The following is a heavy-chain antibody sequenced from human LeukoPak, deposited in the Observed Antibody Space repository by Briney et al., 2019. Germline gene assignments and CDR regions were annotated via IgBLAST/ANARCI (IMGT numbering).Heavy chain of an antibody. D-gene: IGHD2-2*02. CDR2: ISVYNGNT. V-gene: IGHV1-18*01. CDR1: GYTFTSYG. Sequence: GASVKVSCKASGYTFTSYGISWVRQAPGQGLEWMGWISVYNGNTNYAQKLQGRVTMTTDTSTTTAYMELRSLRSDDTAVYYCAREGDCSSTSCYTPFDYWGQGTLVTVSS. J-gene: IGHJ4*02. CDR3: AREGDCSSTSCYTPFDY.